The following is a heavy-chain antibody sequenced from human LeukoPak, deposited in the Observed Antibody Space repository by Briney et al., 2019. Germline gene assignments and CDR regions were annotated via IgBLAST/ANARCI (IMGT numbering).Heavy chain of an antibody. CDR2: ITYSGST. CDR3: ARQGVGATDC. Sequence: SKTLSLTCTVSGGSISSSTYYWAWIRQSPGKGLEWIGSITYSGSTYYNPSLECRVTISVDTSKNQFSLRLISVTAVDTAVYYCARQGVGATDCWGQGTLVTVSS. D-gene: IGHD1-26*01. V-gene: IGHV4-39*01. J-gene: IGHJ4*02. CDR1: GGSISSSTYY.